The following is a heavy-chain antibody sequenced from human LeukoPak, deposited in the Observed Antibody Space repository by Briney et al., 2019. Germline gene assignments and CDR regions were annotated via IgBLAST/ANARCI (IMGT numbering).Heavy chain of an antibody. CDR2: ISAYNGNT. Sequence: ASVKVSCKASGYTFTSYGISWVRQAPGQGLEWMGWISAYNGNTNYAQKLQGRVTMTTDTSTSTAYMELRSLRSDDTAVYYCARVSGSGWELTFGSFDYWGQGTLVTVSS. D-gene: IGHD1-26*01. J-gene: IGHJ4*02. CDR3: ARVSGSGWELTFGSFDY. CDR1: GYTFTSYG. V-gene: IGHV1-18*01.